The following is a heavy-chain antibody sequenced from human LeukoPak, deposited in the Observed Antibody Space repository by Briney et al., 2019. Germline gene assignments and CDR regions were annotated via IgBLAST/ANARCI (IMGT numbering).Heavy chain of an antibody. CDR3: TARLQHHFDS. Sequence: PGGSLRLSCATSGFTFSSYTMNWVRQAPGKGLQWVSTISDGSRNTHYADSVNGRFTISRDDFLNALYLQMNSLTVEDTAVYYCTARLQHHFDSWGQGTQVTVSS. V-gene: IGHV3-23*01. D-gene: IGHD4-11*01. J-gene: IGHJ4*02. CDR1: GFTFSSYT. CDR2: ISDGSRNT.